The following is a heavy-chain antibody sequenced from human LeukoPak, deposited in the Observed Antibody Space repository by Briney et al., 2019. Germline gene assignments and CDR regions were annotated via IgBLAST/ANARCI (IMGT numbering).Heavy chain of an antibody. CDR2: IYYSGST. CDR1: GYSISSSNW. V-gene: IGHV4-28*01. D-gene: IGHD6-13*01. Sequence: PSDTLSLTCAVSGYSISSSNWWGWIRQPPGKGLEWIGYIYYSGSTYYNPSLKSRVTMSVDTSKNQFSLKLSSVTAVDTAVYYCGSISWCRAYAFDIWGQGTMVTVSS. CDR3: GSISWCRAYAFDI. J-gene: IGHJ3*02.